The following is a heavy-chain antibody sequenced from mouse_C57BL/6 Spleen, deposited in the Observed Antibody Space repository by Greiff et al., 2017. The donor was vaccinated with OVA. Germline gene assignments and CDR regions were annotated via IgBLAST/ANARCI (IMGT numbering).Heavy chain of an antibody. V-gene: IGHV1-62-2*01. CDR3: ARHEYYGSSTGAMDY. J-gene: IGHJ4*01. CDR1: GYTFTEYT. Sequence: VKLVESGAELVKPGASVKLSCKASGYTFTEYTIHWVKQRSGQGLEWIGWFYPGSGSIKYNEKFKDKATLTADKSSSTVYMELSRLTSEDSAVYFCARHEYYGSSTGAMDYWGQGTSVTVSS. D-gene: IGHD1-1*01. CDR2: FYPGSGSI.